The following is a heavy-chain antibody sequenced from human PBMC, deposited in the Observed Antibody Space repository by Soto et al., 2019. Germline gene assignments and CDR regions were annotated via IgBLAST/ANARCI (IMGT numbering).Heavy chain of an antibody. D-gene: IGHD2-2*01. CDR3: AVYYQGAPVHI. V-gene: IGHV1-2*02. CDR1: GYTFINHY. Sequence: QEQLVQSGSEVKKPGASVRVSCKASGYTFINHYIHWLRQAPAQGPEWMGWINSHSGDTRFAQDFQDRVTMTRDTSFNTAYMELSKLTSDDTAVFYCAVYYQGAPVHIWGKGTLVTV. CDR2: INSHSGDT. J-gene: IGHJ4*03.